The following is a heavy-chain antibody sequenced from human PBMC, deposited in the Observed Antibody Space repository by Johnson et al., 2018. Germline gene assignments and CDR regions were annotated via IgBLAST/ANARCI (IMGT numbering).Heavy chain of an antibody. CDR1: GFTFSNYD. CDR3: GKDRTSGGDAFDI. D-gene: IGHD2-15*01. Sequence: QVQLVQSGGGVVQPGRSLRLSCAASGFTFSNYDMDWVRQAPGKGLEWVAVISYHGSNKYYADSVKGRFTISRDNSKNTLYLQMNSLRAEDTAVYYCGKDRTSGGDAFDIWGQGTMVTVSS. V-gene: IGHV3-30*18. J-gene: IGHJ3*02. CDR2: ISYHGSNK.